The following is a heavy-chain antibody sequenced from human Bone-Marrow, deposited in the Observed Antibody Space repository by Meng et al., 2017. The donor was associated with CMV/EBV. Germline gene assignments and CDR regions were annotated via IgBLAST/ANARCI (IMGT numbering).Heavy chain of an antibody. Sequence: SETLSLTCTVSGGSISSYYWSWIRQPPGKGLEWIGYIYYSGSTNYNPSLKSRVTISVDTSKNQFSLKLSSVTAADTAVYYCARRIVVVPAATPLYYYYGMDVWGQGTTVTVSS. CDR1: GGSISSYY. D-gene: IGHD2-2*01. CDR3: ARRIVVVPAATPLYYYYGMDV. V-gene: IGHV4-59*01. CDR2: IYYSGST. J-gene: IGHJ6*02.